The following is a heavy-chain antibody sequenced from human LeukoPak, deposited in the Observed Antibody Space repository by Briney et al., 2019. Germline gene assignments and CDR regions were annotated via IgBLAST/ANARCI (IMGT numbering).Heavy chain of an antibody. J-gene: IGHJ4*02. V-gene: IGHV4-4*07. D-gene: IGHD3-10*01. Sequence: PSETLSLTCTVSADSIGYFYWSWIRQPAGKGLEWIGRIYTTGSTNYNPSLKSRVTMSVDTSKNQFSLKLSSVTAADTAVYYCARGRAYYGSGRYTLFDYWGQGTLVTVSS. CDR1: ADSIGYFY. CDR2: IYTTGST. CDR3: ARGRAYYGSGRYTLFDY.